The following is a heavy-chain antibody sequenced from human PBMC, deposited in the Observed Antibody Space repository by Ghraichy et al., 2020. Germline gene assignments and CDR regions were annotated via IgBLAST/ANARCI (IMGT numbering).Heavy chain of an antibody. J-gene: IGHJ6*02. CDR1: GGSISSSSYY. V-gene: IGHV4-39*01. D-gene: IGHD4-17*01. Sequence: SETLSLTCTVSGGSISSSSYYWGWIRQPPGKGLEWIGSIYYSGSTYYNPSLKSRVTISVDTSKNQFSLKLSSVTAADTAVYYCARRTTVTTSRTGYYYYGMDVWGQGTTVTVSS. CDR2: IYYSGST. CDR3: ARRTTVTTSRTGYYYYGMDV.